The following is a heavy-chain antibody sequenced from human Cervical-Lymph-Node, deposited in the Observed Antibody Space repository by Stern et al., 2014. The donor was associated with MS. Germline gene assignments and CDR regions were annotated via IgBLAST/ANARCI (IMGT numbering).Heavy chain of an antibody. V-gene: IGHV1-69*06. CDR2: LIPLFGTA. Sequence: VQLVQSGAEVKKPGSSVKVSCKASGGSLSNYGFSWVRQAPGQGLEWLGGLIPLFGTANYAQKFQGRVTLNADNSTSTVYMELSSLTSEDTAVYFCARDSDYENYYAMDVWGQGTTVTVSS. CDR1: GGSLSNYG. J-gene: IGHJ6*02. D-gene: IGHD5-12*01. CDR3: ARDSDYENYYAMDV.